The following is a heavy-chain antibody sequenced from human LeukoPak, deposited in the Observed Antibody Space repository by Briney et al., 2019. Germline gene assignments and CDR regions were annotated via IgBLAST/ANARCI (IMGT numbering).Heavy chain of an antibody. D-gene: IGHD3-9*01. J-gene: IGHJ4*02. CDR3: TRGSYDVLTGYSTLGEY. CDR1: GSSLSSSSYY. Sequence: PSETLSLTCTVSGSSLSSSSYYWGWVRQPPGKGLEWIGNIYYSGSTYSNPSLKSRLTISLDTSQRQFSLRLSSVTAADTALYYCTRGSYDVLTGYSTLGEYWGQGTLVTVSS. V-gene: IGHV4-39*01. CDR2: IYYSGST.